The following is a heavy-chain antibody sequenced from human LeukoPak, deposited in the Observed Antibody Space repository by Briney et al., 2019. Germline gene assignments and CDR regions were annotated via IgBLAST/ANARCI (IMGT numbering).Heavy chain of an antibody. V-gene: IGHV1-18*01. J-gene: IGHJ5*02. D-gene: IGHD3-22*01. CDR2: ISAYNGNT. CDR1: GYTFTSYG. Sequence: GASVKVSCKASGYTFTSYGISWVRQAPGQGLEWMGWISAYNGNTDYAQKLQGRVTMTTDTSTSTAYMELRSLRSDDTAVYYCASPIREHDSSGYYYSTTNWFDPWGQGTLVTVSS. CDR3: ASPIREHDSSGYYYSTTNWFDP.